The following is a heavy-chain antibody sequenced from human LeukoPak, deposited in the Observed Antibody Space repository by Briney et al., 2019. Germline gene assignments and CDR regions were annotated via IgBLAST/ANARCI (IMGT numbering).Heavy chain of an antibody. D-gene: IGHD3-10*01. CDR2: INHSGST. CDR1: GGSFSGYY. J-gene: IGHJ5*02. CDR3: ARGRITMVRGAPLWFDP. Sequence: SETLSLTCAVYGGSFSGYYWNWIRQPPGKWLEWIGEINHSGSTNYNSSLKSRVTISVDTSKNQFSLKLSSATAADTAVYYCARGRITMVRGAPLWFDPWGQGTLVTVSS. V-gene: IGHV4-34*01.